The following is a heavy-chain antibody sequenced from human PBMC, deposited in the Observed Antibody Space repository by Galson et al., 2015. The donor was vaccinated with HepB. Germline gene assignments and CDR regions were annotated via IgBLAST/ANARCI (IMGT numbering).Heavy chain of an antibody. CDR2: IYSGGTT. CDR3: ARDYYGSGSYPYEAFDI. CDR1: GFTVSRIY. V-gene: IGHV3-53*04. D-gene: IGHD3-10*01. J-gene: IGHJ3*02. Sequence: SLRLSCAASGFTVSRIYMSWVRQAPGKGLEWVSVIYSGGTTYYADSVKGRFTISRHNSKNTLYLQMNSLRAEDTAVYSCARDYYGSGSYPYEAFDIWGQGTMVTVSS.